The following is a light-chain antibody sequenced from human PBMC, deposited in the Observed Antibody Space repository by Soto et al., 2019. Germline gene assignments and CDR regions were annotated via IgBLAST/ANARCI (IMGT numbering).Light chain of an antibody. CDR2: AAS. Sequence: DIQMTQSPSSLSAFVGDRVTITCRASQSISSYLNWYQQKPGKAPKLLIYAASSLQSGVPSRFSGSGSGTYFTLTINNLQAEDFATYYCQHLRTYPFSFGQGTKVDIK. CDR3: QHLRTYPFS. J-gene: IGKJ2*03. CDR1: QSISSY. V-gene: IGKV1-39*01.